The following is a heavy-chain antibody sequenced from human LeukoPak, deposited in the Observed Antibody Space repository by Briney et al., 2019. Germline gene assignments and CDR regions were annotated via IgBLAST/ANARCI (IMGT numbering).Heavy chain of an antibody. J-gene: IGHJ5*02. D-gene: IGHD4-23*01. CDR3: ARGTDNLLRWYPEDWFDP. CDR1: GFTYTSSA. Sequence: ASVKVSCKASGFTYTSSAVQWVRQARGQRLEWIGWIVVGSGNTNYAQKFQERVTITRDMSTSTAYMELSSLRSEDTAVYYCARGTDNLLRWYPEDWFDPWGQGTLVTVSS. CDR2: IVVGSGNT. V-gene: IGHV1-58*01.